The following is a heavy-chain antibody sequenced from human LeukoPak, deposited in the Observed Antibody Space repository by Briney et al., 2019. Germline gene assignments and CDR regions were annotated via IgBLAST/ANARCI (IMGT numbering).Heavy chain of an antibody. CDR3: ARVGSSGWYVVDV. J-gene: IGHJ6*02. CDR1: GYTFSNYG. Sequence: ASVKVSCKASGYTFSNYGISWVRQAPGQGLEWMGWISAYNGNTNYARNLQGRVTMTTDTSASTAFMELRSLRSDDTAVYYCARVGSSGWYVVDVWGQGTAVTVSS. V-gene: IGHV1-18*01. D-gene: IGHD6-19*01. CDR2: ISAYNGNT.